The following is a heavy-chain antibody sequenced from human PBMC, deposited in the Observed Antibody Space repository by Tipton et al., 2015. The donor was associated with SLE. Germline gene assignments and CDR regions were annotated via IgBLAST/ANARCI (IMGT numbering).Heavy chain of an antibody. J-gene: IGHJ6*03. CDR3: AREEVAPNYHVDV. V-gene: IGHV4-61*02. D-gene: IGHD5-24*01. CDR1: GGSITSGTYY. CDR2: IFASGIT. Sequence: TLSLTCTVSGGSITSGTYYWSWIRQPAGKGLEWIGRIFASGITTYNPSVRSRPTISIDTSKNLFSLELSSVTAADTAVYYCAREEVAPNYHVDVWGKGTTVTVSS.